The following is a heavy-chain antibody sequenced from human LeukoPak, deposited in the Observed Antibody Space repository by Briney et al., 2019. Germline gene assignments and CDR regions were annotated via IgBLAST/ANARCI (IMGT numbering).Heavy chain of an antibody. CDR2: ISAYNGNT. Sequence: ASVKVSCKASGYTFTSYDINWVRQAPGQGLEWMGWISAYNGNTNYAQKLQGRVTMTTDTSTSTAYMELRSLRSDDTAVYYWARDRGGRGYYDSSGYYRDAFDIWGQGTMVTVSS. V-gene: IGHV1-18*01. J-gene: IGHJ3*02. D-gene: IGHD3-22*01. CDR3: ARDRGGRGYYDSSGYYRDAFDI. CDR1: GYTFTSYD.